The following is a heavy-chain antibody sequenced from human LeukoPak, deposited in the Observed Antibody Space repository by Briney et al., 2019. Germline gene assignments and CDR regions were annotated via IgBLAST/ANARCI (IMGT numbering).Heavy chain of an antibody. Sequence: PGGSLRLSCAASGVTFSSYGMHWVRQAPGKGLEWVALISSDGNDKLYGASVKGRFTSSRDDSKSTLYLQMNSLRAEDTAVYYCTTKVIRGNSGDDYDDWGQGTLVTVSS. CDR2: ISSDGNDK. D-gene: IGHD5-12*01. J-gene: IGHJ4*02. CDR1: GVTFSSYG. CDR3: TTKVIRGNSGDDYDD. V-gene: IGHV3-30*03.